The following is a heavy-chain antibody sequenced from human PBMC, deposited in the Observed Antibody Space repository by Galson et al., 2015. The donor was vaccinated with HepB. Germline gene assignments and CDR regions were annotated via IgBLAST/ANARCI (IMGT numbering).Heavy chain of an antibody. V-gene: IGHV5-51*03. CDR3: ARPIQYYDSSGYHQRASGFDS. Sequence: QSGAEVKKPGESLKISCKGSGYSFTSYWIAWVRQMPGRGLEWMGIIYPGDSDTKYSPSFQGQVTISADKSTGTAYLQWSSLKASDAAMYYCARPIQYYDSSGYHQRASGFDSWGQGTLVTVST. CDR2: IYPGDSDT. CDR1: GYSFTSYW. D-gene: IGHD3-22*01. J-gene: IGHJ4*02.